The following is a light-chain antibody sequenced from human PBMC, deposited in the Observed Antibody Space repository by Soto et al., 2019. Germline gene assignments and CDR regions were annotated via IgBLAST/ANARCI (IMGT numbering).Light chain of an antibody. V-gene: IGLV2-14*03. CDR1: SSDVGAYNY. Sequence: QSAQTQPASVSEFPGQSVTISCIGTSSDVGAYNYVSWYQQHPGKAPKLIIFDDNHRPSGISNRFSGSKSGNTASLTVSGLQADDEADYYCSSFTVMNTQVFGGGTKLNVL. J-gene: IGLJ2*01. CDR3: SSFTVMNTQV. CDR2: DDN.